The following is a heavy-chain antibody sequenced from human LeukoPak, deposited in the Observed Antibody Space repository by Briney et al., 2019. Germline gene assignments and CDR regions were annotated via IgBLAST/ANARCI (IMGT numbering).Heavy chain of an antibody. CDR3: ARSGDFWSGYYIDY. CDR1: GGSISSYY. Sequence: PSETLSLTCTVSGGSISSYYWSWIRQPPGKGLEWIGYIYYSGSTNYNPSLKSRVTTSVDTSKNQFSLKLSSVTAADTAVYYCARSGDFWSGYYIDYWGQGTLVTVSS. CDR2: IYYSGST. V-gene: IGHV4-59*01. J-gene: IGHJ4*02. D-gene: IGHD3-3*01.